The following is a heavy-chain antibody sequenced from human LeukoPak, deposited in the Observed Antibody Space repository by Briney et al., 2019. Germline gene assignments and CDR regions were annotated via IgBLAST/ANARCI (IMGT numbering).Heavy chain of an antibody. D-gene: IGHD1-1*01. CDR3: ARGIYGTNYYYYYYMDV. V-gene: IGHV4-39*07. CDR1: GDSISSSSYY. J-gene: IGHJ6*03. CDR2: IYYSGST. Sequence: SETLSLTCTVSGDSISSSSYYWGWIRQPPGKGLEWIGSIYYSGSTYYNPSLKSRVTISVDTSKNQFSLKLSSVTAADTAVYYCARGIYGTNYYYYYYMDVWGKGTTVTVSS.